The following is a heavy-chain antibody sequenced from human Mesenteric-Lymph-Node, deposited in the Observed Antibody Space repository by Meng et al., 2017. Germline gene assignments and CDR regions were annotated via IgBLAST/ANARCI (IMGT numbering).Heavy chain of an antibody. Sequence: GESLKISCAASGFTFSSYSMNWVRQAPGKGLEWVSSISSSSSYIYYADSVKGRFTISRDNAKNSLYLQMNSLRAEDTAVYYCARDSLLWFGELRSPQYYFDYWGQGTLVTVSS. J-gene: IGHJ4*02. CDR1: GFTFSSYS. V-gene: IGHV3-21*01. CDR3: ARDSLLWFGELRSPQYYFDY. D-gene: IGHD3-10*01. CDR2: ISSSSSYI.